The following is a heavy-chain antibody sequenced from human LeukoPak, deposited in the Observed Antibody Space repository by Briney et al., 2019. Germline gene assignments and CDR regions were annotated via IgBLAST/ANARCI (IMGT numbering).Heavy chain of an antibody. CDR2: ISGSGGST. Sequence: PGGSLRLSCAASGFTFSSYGMSWVRQAPGKGLEWVSAISGSGGSTYYADSVKGRFTISRDNSKNTLYLQMNSLRAEDTAVYYCAKRRDGYNTGSFDYWGQGTLVTVSS. J-gene: IGHJ4*02. CDR3: AKRRDGYNTGSFDY. CDR1: GFTFSSYG. V-gene: IGHV3-23*01. D-gene: IGHD5-24*01.